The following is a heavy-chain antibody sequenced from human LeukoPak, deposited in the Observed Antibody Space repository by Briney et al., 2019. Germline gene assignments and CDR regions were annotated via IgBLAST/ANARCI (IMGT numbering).Heavy chain of an antibody. J-gene: IGHJ4*02. CDR2: ISSSSSTK. D-gene: IGHD6-19*01. Sequence: GGSLRLSCAASGFTFSSYSMNWVRQAPGKGLEWVSYISSSSSTKYYADSVKGRFTISRDNAKNSLYLQMNSLRAEDTAVYYCARDGGSAWFFRYWGQGTLVTVSS. CDR1: GFTFSSYS. CDR3: ARDGGSAWFFRY. V-gene: IGHV3-48*04.